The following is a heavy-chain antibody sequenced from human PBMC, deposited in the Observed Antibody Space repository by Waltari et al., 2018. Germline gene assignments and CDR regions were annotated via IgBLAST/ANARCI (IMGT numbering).Heavy chain of an antibody. J-gene: IGHJ4*02. CDR2: GSAYNGNT. CDR3: ARDSRIAVAGSPFVY. Sequence: QVQLVPSGAEVKKPGASVKVSCKASGYTFTSYGISWLRQAPGQGLEWIGWGSAYNGNTNYAQKLQGRLTMTTDTSTSTAYMGPRSLISYETAGYYCARDSRIAVAGSPFVYWGQGTLVTVSS. V-gene: IGHV1-18*01. CDR1: GYTFTSYG. D-gene: IGHD6-19*01.